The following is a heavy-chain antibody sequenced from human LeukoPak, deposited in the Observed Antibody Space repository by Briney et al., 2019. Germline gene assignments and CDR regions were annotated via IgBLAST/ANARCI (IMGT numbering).Heavy chain of an antibody. CDR1: GFTFSSYA. CDR3: AKVTRRIAAAGTSDY. Sequence: GGSLRLSCAASGFTFSSYAMSWVRQAPGKGLEWVSAISSSGGSTYYADSVKGRFTISRDNSKNTLYLQMNSLRAEDTAVYYCAKVTRRIAAAGTSDYWGQGTLVTVSS. V-gene: IGHV3-23*01. J-gene: IGHJ4*02. CDR2: ISSSGGST. D-gene: IGHD6-13*01.